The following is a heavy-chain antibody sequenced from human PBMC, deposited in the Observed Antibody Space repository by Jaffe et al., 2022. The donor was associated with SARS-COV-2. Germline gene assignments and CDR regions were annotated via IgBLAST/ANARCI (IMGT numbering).Heavy chain of an antibody. D-gene: IGHD2-2*01. CDR3: ASVVVPAAPTWYYYMDV. CDR2: ISSSSSYI. V-gene: IGHV3-21*01. Sequence: EVQLVESGGGLVKPGGSLRLSCAASGFTFSSYSMNWVRQAPGKGLEWVSSISSSSSYIYYADSVKGRFTISRDNAKNSLYLQMNSLRAEDTAVYYCASVVVPAAPTWYYYMDVWGKGTTVTVSS. J-gene: IGHJ6*03. CDR1: GFTFSSYS.